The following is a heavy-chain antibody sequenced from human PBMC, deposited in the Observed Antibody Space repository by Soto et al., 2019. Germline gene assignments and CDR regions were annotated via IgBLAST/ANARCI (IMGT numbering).Heavy chain of an antibody. J-gene: IGHJ6*02. CDR1: EFTFSSYS. CDR3: ARDLSGSYSTRDCLDV. CDR2: ISSGATIT. D-gene: IGHD1-26*01. V-gene: IGHV3-48*01. Sequence: EVQLEESGGGLVQPGGSLRLSCAASEFTFSSYSMNWVRQAPGKGLEWVSYISSGATITYYADSVRGRFTISRDNAKNSLYLQMNSLRAEDTAVYYCARDLSGSYSTRDCLDVWGQGTTVTVSS.